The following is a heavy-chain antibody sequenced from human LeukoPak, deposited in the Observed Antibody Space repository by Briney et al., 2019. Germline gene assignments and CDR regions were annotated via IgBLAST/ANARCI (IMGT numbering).Heavy chain of an antibody. D-gene: IGHD6-19*01. CDR3: ARAYSSGWIFDY. J-gene: IGHJ4*02. Sequence: GGSLRLSCAASGFTFSSYSMNWVRQAPGKGLEWVAVISYDESNKYYADSVKGRFTISRDNSKNTLYLQMNSLRAEDTAVYYCARAYSSGWIFDYWGQGTLVTVSS. CDR1: GFTFSSYS. V-gene: IGHV3-30*03. CDR2: ISYDESNK.